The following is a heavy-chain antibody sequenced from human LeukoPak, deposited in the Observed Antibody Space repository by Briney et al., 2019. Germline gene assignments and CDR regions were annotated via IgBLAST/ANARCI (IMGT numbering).Heavy chain of an antibody. CDR1: GFTFRTDW. J-gene: IGHJ4*02. Sequence: PTGVSLRLSCVASGFTFRTDWMSWVRQAPGKGPEWVASIKDDGSEIYYVDSVRGRFTISRDNAKNSLYLQMNSLRAEDTAVYYCAREWNWGQGSLVTVSS. V-gene: IGHV3-7*01. CDR2: IKDDGSEI. CDR3: AREWN.